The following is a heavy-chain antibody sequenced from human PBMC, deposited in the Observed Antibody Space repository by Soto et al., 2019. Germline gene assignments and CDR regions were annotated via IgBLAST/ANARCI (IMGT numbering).Heavy chain of an antibody. CDR3: VRYCSGGSCPDAFDI. J-gene: IGHJ3*02. CDR1: GFTFSGSA. Sequence: EVQLVESGGGLVQPGGSLKLSCVASGFTFSGSAMHWVRQASGKGLEWVGRIRSKANSDATAYGASVKGRFTISRDDSXXTTYQQLSSLKTEDTAVYYCVRYCSGGSCPDAFDIWGQGTMVTVSS. D-gene: IGHD2-15*01. CDR2: IRSKANSDAT. V-gene: IGHV3-73*02.